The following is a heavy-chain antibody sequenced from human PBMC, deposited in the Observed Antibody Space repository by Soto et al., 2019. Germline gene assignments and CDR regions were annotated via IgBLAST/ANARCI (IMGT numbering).Heavy chain of an antibody. Sequence: QVVLEQSGGEVKKPGASVQVSCKASGYTFSGYSITWVRQAPGQGLEWMGRISGYNGNTNYARTLRDRLTLTTDTSTSTAYMELRSHTSDDTAVYYCARDVLCGGAPACPDMDVWGQGTTVSVCS. D-gene: IGHD2-15*01. V-gene: IGHV1-18*04. J-gene: IGHJ6*02. CDR3: ARDVLCGGAPACPDMDV. CDR1: GYTFSGYS. CDR2: ISGYNGNT.